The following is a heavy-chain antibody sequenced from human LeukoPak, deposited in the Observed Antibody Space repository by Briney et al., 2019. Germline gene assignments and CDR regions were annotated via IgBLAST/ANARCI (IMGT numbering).Heavy chain of an antibody. D-gene: IGHD3-10*01. CDR1: GYSFTSYG. Sequence: ASVKVSCKASGYSFTSYGISWVRQAPGQGLEWMGWINNYNGNTNYAQKFQGRVTMTTDTSTSIAYMELRSLRSDDTAVYYCAREEGSRGAFDIWGQGTMVTVSS. CDR3: AREEGSRGAFDI. V-gene: IGHV1-18*04. CDR2: INNYNGNT. J-gene: IGHJ3*02.